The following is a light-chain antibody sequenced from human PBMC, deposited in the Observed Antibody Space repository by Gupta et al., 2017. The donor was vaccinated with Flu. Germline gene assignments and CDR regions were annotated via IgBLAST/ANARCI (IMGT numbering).Light chain of an antibody. V-gene: IGKV3-11*01. CDR2: DAY. CDR3: QQRNDLFT. Sequence: IQFTQSPAHLSLSPGDRATLSCRASQSVNYYLAWYQQRPVQAPRLLIYDAYKRAKGAPVRFSGSGSGTDFTLTISSRQPEDFAVYYWQQRNDLFTFGGGTKLEIK. CDR1: QSVNYY. J-gene: IGKJ4*01.